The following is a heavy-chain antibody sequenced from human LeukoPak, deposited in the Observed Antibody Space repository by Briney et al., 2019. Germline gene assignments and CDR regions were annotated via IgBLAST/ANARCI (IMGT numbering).Heavy chain of an antibody. J-gene: IGHJ5*02. CDR2: IYTNGGT. D-gene: IGHD5-18*01. CDR3: ARQNGYLNWFDP. V-gene: IGHV4-61*02. Sequence: PSETLSLTCTVSGGSISSGSYYWSWIRQPAGKGLEWIGRIYTNGGTSYNPSLKSRVTISVDTSKNQFSLKLSSVTAADTAVYYCARQNGYLNWFDPWGQGTLVTVSS. CDR1: GGSISSGSYY.